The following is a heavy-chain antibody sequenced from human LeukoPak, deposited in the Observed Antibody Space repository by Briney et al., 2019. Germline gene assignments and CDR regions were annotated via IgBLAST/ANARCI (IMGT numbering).Heavy chain of an antibody. CDR2: ITGSGGST. J-gene: IGHJ5*02. Sequence: GGSLRLSCAASGFTFSSYGMNWVRQAPGKGLEWVSGITGSGGSTYYAGSVKGRFTISRDNSKNTLYLQVNSLRAEDTAVYYCAKDDGLIMFSSWGQGTLVTVSS. D-gene: IGHD3-16*01. CDR1: GFTFSSYG. CDR3: AKDDGLIMFSS. V-gene: IGHV3-23*01.